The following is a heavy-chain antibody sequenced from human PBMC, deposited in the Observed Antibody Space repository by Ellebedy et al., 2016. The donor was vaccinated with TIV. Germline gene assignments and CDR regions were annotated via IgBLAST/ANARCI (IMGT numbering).Heavy chain of an antibody. J-gene: IGHJ4*02. Sequence: GGSLRLXXAASGFTFSSYSMNWVRQAPGKGLEWVAVISYDGSNKYYADSVKGRFTISRDNSKNTLYLQMNSLRAEDTAVYYCAKLGLHLSWGVEDGYWGQGTLVTVSS. V-gene: IGHV3-30*18. CDR2: ISYDGSNK. CDR1: GFTFSSYS. D-gene: IGHD3-16*01. CDR3: AKLGLHLSWGVEDGY.